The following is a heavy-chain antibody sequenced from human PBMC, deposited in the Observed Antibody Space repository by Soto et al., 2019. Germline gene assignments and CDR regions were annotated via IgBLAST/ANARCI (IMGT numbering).Heavy chain of an antibody. J-gene: IGHJ6*03. CDR1: GFTFSSYS. CDR2: ISSSSSTI. D-gene: IGHD2-15*01. V-gene: IGHV3-48*01. Sequence: EVQLVESGGGLVQPGGSLRLSCAASGFTFSSYSMNWVRQAPGKGLEWGSYISSSSSTIYYADSVKGRFTISRDNAKNSLYLQMNSLRAEDTAVYYCAREVPGGVSVVVAATPYYYMDVWGKGTTVTVSS. CDR3: AREVPGGVSVVVAATPYYYMDV.